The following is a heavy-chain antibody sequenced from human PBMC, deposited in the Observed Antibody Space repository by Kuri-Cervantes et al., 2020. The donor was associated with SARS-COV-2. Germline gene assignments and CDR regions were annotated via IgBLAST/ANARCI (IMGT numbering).Heavy chain of an antibody. D-gene: IGHD5-18*01. CDR1: GDSIRGSPYY. J-gene: IGHJ4*02. CDR3: ASQVDTAMAFDY. CDR2: VYDSGGT. V-gene: IGHV4-39*01. Sequence: GSLRLSCTVSGDSIRGSPYYWGWIRQPPGKGLEWLATVYDSGGTYTNPSLKSRVSISVDTSKNQFSLKLSSVTAADTAVYYCASQVDTAMAFDYWGQGTLVTVSS.